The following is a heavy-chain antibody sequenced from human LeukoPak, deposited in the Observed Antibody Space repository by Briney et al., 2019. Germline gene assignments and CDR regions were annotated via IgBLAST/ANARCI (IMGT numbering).Heavy chain of an antibody. CDR3: ARIGLLDAFDI. CDR1: GFTFSSYS. Sequence: GGSLRLSCAASGFTFSSYSMNWVRQAPGKGLEWVSSISSSSYIYYADSVKGRFTISRDNAKNSLYLQMNSLRAEDTAVYYCARIGLLDAFDIWGQGTMVTVSS. CDR2: ISSSSYI. J-gene: IGHJ3*02. V-gene: IGHV3-21*01.